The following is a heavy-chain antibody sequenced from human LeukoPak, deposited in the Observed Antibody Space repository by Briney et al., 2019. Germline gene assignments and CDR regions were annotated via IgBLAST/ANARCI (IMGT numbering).Heavy chain of an antibody. D-gene: IGHD3-22*01. CDR1: GFTFSSYW. V-gene: IGHV3-7*01. CDR3: ARAGVYDSSGYHY. J-gene: IGHJ4*02. Sequence: GGSLRLSCAASGFTFSSYWMSWVRQAPGKGLEWVANIKQDGNEKYYVDSVKGRFTISRDNAKNSLYLQMNSLRAEDTAVYYCARAGVYDSSGYHYWGQGTLVTVSS. CDR2: IKQDGNEK.